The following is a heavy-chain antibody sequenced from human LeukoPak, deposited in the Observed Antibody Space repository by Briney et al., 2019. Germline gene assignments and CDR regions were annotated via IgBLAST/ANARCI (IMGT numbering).Heavy chain of an antibody. V-gene: IGHV3-74*01. Sequence: GRSLRLSCAASGFTFSSYGMHWVRQAPGKGLVWVSRINSDGSSTSYADSVKGRFTISRDNAKNTLYLQMNSLRAEDTAVYFCARLSYWVFEIWGQGTMVTVSS. CDR1: GFTFSSYG. D-gene: IGHD2-21*01. CDR2: INSDGSST. CDR3: ARLSYWVFEI. J-gene: IGHJ3*02.